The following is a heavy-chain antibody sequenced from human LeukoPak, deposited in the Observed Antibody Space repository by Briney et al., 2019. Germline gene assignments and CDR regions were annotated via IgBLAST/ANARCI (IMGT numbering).Heavy chain of an antibody. D-gene: IGHD1-7*01. CDR1: GFTFTSSA. CDR2: IVVGSGNT. J-gene: IGHJ4*02. Sequence: ASVKVSCKASGFTFTSSAVQWVRQARGQRLEWIGWIVVGSGNTNYAQKFQERVTITRDMSTSTAYMELSSLRSEDTAVYYCAAGPHNWNYYYFDYWGQGTLVTVSS. V-gene: IGHV1-58*01. CDR3: AAGPHNWNYYYFDY.